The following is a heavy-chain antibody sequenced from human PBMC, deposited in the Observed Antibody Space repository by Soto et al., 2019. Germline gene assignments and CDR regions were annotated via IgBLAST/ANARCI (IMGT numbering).Heavy chain of an antibody. CDR1: GGSISSSNW. D-gene: IGHD1-7*01. Sequence: PSETLSLTCAGSGGSISSSNWWSWVRQPPGKGLEWIGEIYHSGSTKYNPSLKRRITISVDKSKNQFSLKVTSLTAADTAVYYCASRDPGTSVDYWGQGTLVTVSS. CDR3: ASRDPGTSVDY. CDR2: IYHSGST. V-gene: IGHV4-4*02. J-gene: IGHJ4*02.